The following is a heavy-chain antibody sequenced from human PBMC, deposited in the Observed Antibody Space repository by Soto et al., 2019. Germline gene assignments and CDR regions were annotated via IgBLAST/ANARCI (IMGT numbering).Heavy chain of an antibody. D-gene: IGHD2-15*01. J-gene: IGHJ4*02. Sequence: QVQLVESGGGVVQPGMSLRLSCAASGFTFSNYGIHWVRQAPGKGLEWVAVISYDGSKIYYADSVKGRLTISRDDSKNTVYLQISSLRVDDTAVYYSAKGIGMVGVAHFPDHWGQGTRVTVSS. CDR3: AKGIGMVGVAHFPDH. V-gene: IGHV3-30*18. CDR2: ISYDGSKI. CDR1: GFTFSNYG.